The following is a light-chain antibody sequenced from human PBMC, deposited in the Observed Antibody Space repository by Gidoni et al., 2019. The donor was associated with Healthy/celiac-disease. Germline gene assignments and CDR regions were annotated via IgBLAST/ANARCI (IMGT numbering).Light chain of an antibody. V-gene: IGKV3-20*01. CDR3: QQYGSSPA. CDR2: GAS. Sequence: ESGLTQSPGTLSLSPGERATLSCRASQSVSSSYLAWYQQKPGQAPRLLIYGASSRATGIPDRFSGSGSGTDFTLTISRLEPEDFAVYYCQQYGSSPAFXGXTKVEIK. J-gene: IGKJ4*01. CDR1: QSVSSSY.